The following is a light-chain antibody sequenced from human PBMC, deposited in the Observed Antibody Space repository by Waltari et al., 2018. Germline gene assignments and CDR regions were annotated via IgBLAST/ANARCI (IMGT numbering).Light chain of an antibody. V-gene: IGKV4-1*01. J-gene: IGKJ2*01. CDR2: WAS. Sequence: DIVMTQSPDSLAVSLGERATINCKSSQSVLYSSNSKNYLAWYQQKPGQPPKPLIYWASTRESGVPDRFSASGSGTDFTLTISSLQAEDVAVYYCQQYYSQPYTFGQGTKLEIK. CDR1: QSVLYSSNSKNY. CDR3: QQYYSQPYT.